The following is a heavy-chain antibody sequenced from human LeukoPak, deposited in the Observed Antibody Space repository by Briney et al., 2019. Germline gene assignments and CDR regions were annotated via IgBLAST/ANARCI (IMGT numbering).Heavy chain of an antibody. D-gene: IGHD3-3*01. CDR1: GFTFSSYA. Sequence: GGSLRLSCAASGFTFSSYAMNWVRQAPGKGLEWVSAISGSGGSTYYADSVKGRFTISRDNSKNTLYLQMNSLRAEDTAVYYCAKSMEWLLFLSHFDYWGQGTLVNVSS. V-gene: IGHV3-23*01. CDR2: ISGSGGST. J-gene: IGHJ4*02. CDR3: AKSMEWLLFLSHFDY.